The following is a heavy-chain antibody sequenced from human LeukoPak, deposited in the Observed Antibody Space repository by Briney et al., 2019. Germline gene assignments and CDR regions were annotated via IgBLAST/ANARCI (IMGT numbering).Heavy chain of an antibody. Sequence: SETLSLTCDVSGYSIRSGSYGGWIRQPPGKGLEWIGCMFHSGDTYHNPSLKSRVTISADTSKNQFSLKLTSVTAADTAVYYCAKVGAYGDYARHDYWGQGTLVTVSS. V-gene: IGHV4-38-2*01. CDR2: MFHSGDT. D-gene: IGHD4-17*01. CDR1: GYSIRSGSY. CDR3: AKVGAYGDYARHDY. J-gene: IGHJ4*02.